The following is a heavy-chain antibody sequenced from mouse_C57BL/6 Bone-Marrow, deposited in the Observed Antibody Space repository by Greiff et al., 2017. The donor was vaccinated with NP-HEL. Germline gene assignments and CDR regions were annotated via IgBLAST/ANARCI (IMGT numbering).Heavy chain of an antibody. CDR3: ARDYGLDV. V-gene: IGHV5-6*02. J-gene: IGHJ1*03. CDR2: ISSGGSYT. D-gene: IGHD1-1*01. CDR1: GFTFSSYG. Sequence: EVKLVESGGDLVKPGGSLKLSCAASGFTFSSYGMSWVRQTPDKRLEWVATISSGGSYTYYPDSVKGRFTISRDNAKNTLYLQMSSLKSEDTAMYYCARDYGLDVWGTGTTVTVSS.